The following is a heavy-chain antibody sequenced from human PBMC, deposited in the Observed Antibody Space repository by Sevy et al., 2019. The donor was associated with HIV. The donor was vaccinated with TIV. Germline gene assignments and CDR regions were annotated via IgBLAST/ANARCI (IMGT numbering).Heavy chain of an antibody. V-gene: IGHV4-59*01. D-gene: IGHD1-20*01. CDR2: ISYSGST. Sequence: SETLSLTCTVTGGSISGYYRSWIRQPPGKGLEWIGYISYSGSTNYNPSLKSRVTISVDTSKNEFSLKLSSVTAADTAVYYCARSRVITGTFDYWGQGTLVTVSS. CDR3: ARSRVITGTFDY. J-gene: IGHJ4*02. CDR1: GGSISGYY.